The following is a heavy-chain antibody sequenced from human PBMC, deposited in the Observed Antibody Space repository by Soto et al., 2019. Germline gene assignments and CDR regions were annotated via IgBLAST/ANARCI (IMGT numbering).Heavy chain of an antibody. J-gene: IGHJ3*01. CDR2: ISGSGGST. CDR1: GFTFSSYA. V-gene: IGHV3-23*01. Sequence: EVQLLESGGVLVHPGGSLRLCCAVSGFTFSSYAMIWVRQAPWKGLEWVSAISGSGGSTYYADSVKGRFTISRDNSKNTLYLQMNSLRAEDTAVYQCAKGGLFGEPSDAFDLWGQGTIVTGSS. CDR3: AKGGLFGEPSDAFDL. D-gene: IGHD3-16*01.